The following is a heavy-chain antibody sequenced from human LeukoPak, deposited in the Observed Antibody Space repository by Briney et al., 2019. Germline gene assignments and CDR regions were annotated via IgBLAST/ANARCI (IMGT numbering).Heavy chain of an antibody. Sequence: PGGSLRLSCAASGFPFSRFWMSWVSQAPRKGLEWVANRKQEGSEKYYVDSVKGRFTISRDNAKNSLYLQMNSLSVEDTAGNYCARGAGRPFDCWVGGTLVTVSS. J-gene: IGHJ4*02. CDR3: ARGAGRPFDC. V-gene: IGHV3-7*01. CDR2: RKQEGSEK. CDR1: GFPFSRFW. D-gene: IGHD6-25*01.